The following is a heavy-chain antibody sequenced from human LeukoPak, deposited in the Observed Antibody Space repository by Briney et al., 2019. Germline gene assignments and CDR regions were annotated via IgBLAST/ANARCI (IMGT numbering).Heavy chain of an antibody. Sequence: GGSLRLSCAVSGFPFSSYSMNWVRQAPGKGLEWASYISASGSNIYYLDAVKGRFIVSRDNAMNSLFLQMNRPRAEDTAIYYCVRVKGTYFDFWGQGTLVTVSS. V-gene: IGHV3-48*01. J-gene: IGHJ4*02. D-gene: IGHD1-1*01. CDR1: GFPFSSYS. CDR2: ISASGSNI. CDR3: VRVKGTYFDF.